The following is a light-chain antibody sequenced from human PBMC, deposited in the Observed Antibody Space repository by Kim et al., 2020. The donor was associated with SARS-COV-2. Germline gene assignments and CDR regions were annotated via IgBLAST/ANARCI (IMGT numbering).Light chain of an antibody. CDR2: LNSDGSH. CDR1: SGRSTYA. J-gene: IGLJ3*02. CDR3: QTWDTGIVV. V-gene: IGLV4-69*01. Sequence: QPVLTQSPSASASLGASVRPTCTLSSGRSTYAIAWHQQHPEKGPRYLMKLNSDGSHIKGDGIPDRFSGFSSGAERYLTISSLQSEDEADYYCQTWDTGIVVFGGGTQLTVL.